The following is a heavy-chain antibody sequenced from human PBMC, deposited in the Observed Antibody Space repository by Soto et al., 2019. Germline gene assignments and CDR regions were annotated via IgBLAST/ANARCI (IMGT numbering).Heavy chain of an antibody. D-gene: IGHD5-18*01. V-gene: IGHV1-69*13. CDR1: GGTFSSYA. CDR2: IIHIFGTA. J-gene: IGHJ5*02. CDR3: ARGGYSYGYGGERWFDP. Sequence: GASVKVSCKASGGTFSSYAISWVRQAPGQGLEWMGGIIHIFGTANYAQKFQGRVTITADESTSTAYMELSSLRSEDTAVYYCARGGYSYGYGGERWFDPWGQGTLVTVSS.